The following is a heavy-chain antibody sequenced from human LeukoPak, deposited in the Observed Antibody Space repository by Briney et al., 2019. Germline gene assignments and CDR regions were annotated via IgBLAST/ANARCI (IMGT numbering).Heavy chain of an antibody. CDR2: IRNAGDGYTT. J-gene: IGHJ5*02. V-gene: IGHV3-72*01. Sequence: PGGSLRLSCAASGITFSDYYMGWVRQAPGQGPELIGHIRNAGDGYTTEYAASVKGRFTVSRDDSKNSLYLQMNSLKPEDTAVYYCVRNHRHWFDPWGQGTLVTVSS. CDR3: VRNHRHWFDP. CDR1: GITFSDYY.